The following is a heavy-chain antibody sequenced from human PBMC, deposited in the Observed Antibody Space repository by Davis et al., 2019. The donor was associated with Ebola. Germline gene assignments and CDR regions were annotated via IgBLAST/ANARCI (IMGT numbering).Heavy chain of an antibody. CDR2: ISYDGSNK. D-gene: IGHD4-17*01. CDR3: ARALNDYGDFYYYYYGMDV. Sequence: GESLKISCAASGFTFSSYGMHWVRQAPGKGLEWVAVISYDGSNKYYADSVKGRFTISRDNSKNTLYLQMNSLRAEDTAVYYCARALNDYGDFYYYYYGMDVWGQGTTVTVSS. J-gene: IGHJ6*02. CDR1: GFTFSSYG. V-gene: IGHV3-30*03.